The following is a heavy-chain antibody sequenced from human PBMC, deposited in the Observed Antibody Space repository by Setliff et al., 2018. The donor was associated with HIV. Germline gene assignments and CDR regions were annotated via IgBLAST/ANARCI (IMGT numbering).Heavy chain of an antibody. J-gene: IGHJ4*02. V-gene: IGHV3-21*04. D-gene: IGHD6-13*01. CDR2: ISSSGSYI. CDR1: GFPFIDYA. CDR3: ATILVNQQPYRYFDY. Sequence: GGSLRLSCATSGFPFIDYALNWVRQAAGGGLEWVSSISSSGSYIYYAGSLKGRFTISRDNAKNSLSLQMNSLRVEDTAVYFCATILVNQQPYRYFDYWGQGTLVTVSS.